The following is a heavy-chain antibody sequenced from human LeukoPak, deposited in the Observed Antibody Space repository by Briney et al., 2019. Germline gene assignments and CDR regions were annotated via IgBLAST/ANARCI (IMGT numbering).Heavy chain of an antibody. D-gene: IGHD2-15*01. Sequence: LGESLKISCKGSGYSFTSYWISWVRQTPGKGLEWMGIIYPGDSDTRYSPSFQGQVTISADKSVNTAYLQWSSLKASDTAMYYCARLSGRVVCSAGSCYIDSWGQGTLVTVSS. J-gene: IGHJ4*02. CDR3: ARLSGRVVCSAGSCYIDS. V-gene: IGHV5-51*01. CDR1: GYSFTSYW. CDR2: IYPGDSDT.